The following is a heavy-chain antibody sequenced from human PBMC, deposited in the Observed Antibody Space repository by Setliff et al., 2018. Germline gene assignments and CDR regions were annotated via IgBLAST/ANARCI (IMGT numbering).Heavy chain of an antibody. D-gene: IGHD5-18*01. CDR2: ISYDGSNK. J-gene: IGHJ4*02. Sequence: GGSLRLSCAASGVTFSSYGMHWVRQAPGKGLEWVAVISYDGSNKYYADSVKGRFTISRDNSKNTLYLQMNSLRAEDTAVYYCARDFLIRGYSYGTDYWGQGTLVTVSS. V-gene: IGHV3-30*19. CDR1: GVTFSSYG. CDR3: ARDFLIRGYSYGTDY.